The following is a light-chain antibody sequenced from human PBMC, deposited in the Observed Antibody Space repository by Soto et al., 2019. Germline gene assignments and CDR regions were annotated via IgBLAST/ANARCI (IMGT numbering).Light chain of an antibody. CDR1: QSVSSSQ. Sequence: EIVLTQSPGTLPLSPGERATLSCRASQSVSSSQLDWYQQKPGQAPRLLIYGASSRATGIPDRFSGSGSGTEFTLTISSLQSEDFAVYYCQQYNNWPPWTFGQGTKVEIK. CDR2: GAS. V-gene: IGKV3-20*01. CDR3: QQYNNWPPWT. J-gene: IGKJ1*01.